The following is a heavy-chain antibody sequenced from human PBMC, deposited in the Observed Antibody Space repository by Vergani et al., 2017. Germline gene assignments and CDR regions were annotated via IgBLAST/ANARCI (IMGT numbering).Heavy chain of an antibody. Sequence: EVQLLESGGGLVQPGGSLRLSCAASGFTFSSYAMSWVRQAPGKGLEWVSVIYSGGSTYYADSVKGRFTISRDNSKNTLYLQMNSLRAEDTAVYYCARDTLGGTYYYYYGMDVWGQGTTVTVSS. CDR2: IYSGGST. D-gene: IGHD3-16*01. J-gene: IGHJ6*02. V-gene: IGHV3-66*01. CDR3: ARDTLGGTYYYYYGMDV. CDR1: GFTFSSYA.